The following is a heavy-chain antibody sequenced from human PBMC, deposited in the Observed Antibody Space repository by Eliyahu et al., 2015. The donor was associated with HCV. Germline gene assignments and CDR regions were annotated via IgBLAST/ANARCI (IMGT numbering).Heavy chain of an antibody. CDR1: GGSISSYY. CDR2: IYYSGST. D-gene: IGHD6-19*01. J-gene: IGHJ5*02. V-gene: IGHV4-59*01. Sequence: QVQLQESGPGLVKPSETLSLTCTVXGGSISSYYWSWIRQPPGKGLEWIAYIYYSGSTNYNPSLKXRVSISVDTSKNQFSLKLSSVTAADTAVYYCASGGGGIAVAGTGGWFDPWGQGTLVTVPS. CDR3: ASGGGGIAVAGTGGWFDP.